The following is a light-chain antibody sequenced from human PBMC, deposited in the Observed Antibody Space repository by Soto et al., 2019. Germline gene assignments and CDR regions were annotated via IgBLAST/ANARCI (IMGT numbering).Light chain of an antibody. J-gene: IGKJ4*01. V-gene: IGKV2D-29*01. Sequence: EIVMTQTPSSLSVTPGQAASISCRSTQSLLHSDGETYLYWFLQSPGQPPHLLIYEVSKRFSGVPDRFSGGGSGTDFTLKISRVEAEDVGVYYCMQSLQLPLTFGGGTKVDIK. CDR1: QSLLHSDGETY. CDR2: EVS. CDR3: MQSLQLPLT.